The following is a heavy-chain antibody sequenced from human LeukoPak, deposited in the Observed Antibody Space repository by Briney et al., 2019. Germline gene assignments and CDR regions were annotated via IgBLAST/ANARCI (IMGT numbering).Heavy chain of an antibody. CDR1: GGSISSYY. D-gene: IGHD6-19*01. J-gene: IGHJ6*02. CDR3: ARSSYSSGLWYGPYYYYYYGMDV. Sequence: PSETLSLTCTVSGGSISSYYWSWIRRPPGKGLEWIGYIYYSGSTNYNPSLKSRVTISVDTSKNQFSLKLSSVTAADTAVYYCARSSYSSGLWYGPYYYYYYGMDVWGQGTTVTVSS. V-gene: IGHV4-59*08. CDR2: IYYSGST.